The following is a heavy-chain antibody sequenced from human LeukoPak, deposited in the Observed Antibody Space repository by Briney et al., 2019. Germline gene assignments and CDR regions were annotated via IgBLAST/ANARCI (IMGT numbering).Heavy chain of an antibody. CDR1: GFTFSSYW. CDR2: IKQDGSEK. CDR3: ARPPSGYSSGWNPHYFDY. J-gene: IGHJ4*02. Sequence: PGGSPRLSCAASGFTFSSYWMSWVRQAPGKGLEWVANIKQDGSEKYYVDSVKGRFTISRDNAKNSLYLQMTSLRAEDTAVYYCARPPSGYSSGWNPHYFDYWGQGTLVTVSS. V-gene: IGHV3-7*01. D-gene: IGHD6-19*01.